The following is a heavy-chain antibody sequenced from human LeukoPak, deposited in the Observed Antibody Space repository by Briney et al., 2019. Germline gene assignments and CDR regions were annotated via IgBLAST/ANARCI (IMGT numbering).Heavy chain of an antibody. Sequence: EXLSLTXXXXGGSFXGYYWSWIRQPPGKGLEWIGEINHSGSTNYNPSLKSRVTISVDTSKNQFSLKLSSATAADTAVYYCARGSLGYYYYGMDVWGQGTTVTVSS. CDR3: ARGSLGYYYYGMDV. V-gene: IGHV4-34*01. J-gene: IGHJ6*02. CDR1: GGSFXGYY. CDR2: INHSGST. D-gene: IGHD7-27*01.